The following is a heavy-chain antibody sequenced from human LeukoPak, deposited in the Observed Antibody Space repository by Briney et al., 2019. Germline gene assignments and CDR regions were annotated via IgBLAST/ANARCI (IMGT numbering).Heavy chain of an antibody. CDR2: ISGSGGST. Sequence: GGSLRLSCAASGFTFSSYAMSWVRQAPGKGLEWVSTISGSGGSTYYADSVKGRFTISRDNSKNTLYLQMNSLRAEDTAVYYCARGYYYDSSGYSNSLDYWGQGTLVTVSS. D-gene: IGHD3-22*01. V-gene: IGHV3-23*01. CDR1: GFTFSSYA. CDR3: ARGYYYDSSGYSNSLDY. J-gene: IGHJ4*02.